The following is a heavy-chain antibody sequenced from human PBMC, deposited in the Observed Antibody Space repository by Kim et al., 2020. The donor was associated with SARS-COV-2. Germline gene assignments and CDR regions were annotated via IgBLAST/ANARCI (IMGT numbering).Heavy chain of an antibody. V-gene: IGHV3-30*07. Sequence: DSVKGGLTVSRDNSKNTRDLQMNSLRAEDTAVYYWARGGGDYGSGFDPWGQGTLVTVSS. CDR3: ARGGGDYGSGFDP. D-gene: IGHD3-10*01. J-gene: IGHJ5*02.